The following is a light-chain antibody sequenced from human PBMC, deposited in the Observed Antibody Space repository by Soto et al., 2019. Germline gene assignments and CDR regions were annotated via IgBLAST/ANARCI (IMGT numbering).Light chain of an antibody. Sequence: DIQMSQSPSSLSASVGDRVTITCRASQGIGDALGWYQQKPGKAPKRLIYAASTLQSGVPSRFSGSGSGTEFTLTISSLQPDDFATYYCQQYNSYSWTFGQGTKVDIK. CDR1: QGIGDA. V-gene: IGKV1-17*01. J-gene: IGKJ1*01. CDR3: QQYNSYSWT. CDR2: AAS.